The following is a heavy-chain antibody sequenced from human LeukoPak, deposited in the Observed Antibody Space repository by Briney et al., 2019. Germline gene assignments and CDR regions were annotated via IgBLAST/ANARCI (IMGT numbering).Heavy chain of an antibody. CDR3: ARDLVFDY. CDR2: IYHSGST. CDR1: GGSISSGGYS. Sequence: SETLSLTCAVSGGSISSGGYSWSWIRQPPGKGLEWIGYIYHSGSTYYNPSLKSRVTISVDRSKNQFSLKLSSVTAADTAVYYCARDLVFDYWGQGTLVTVSS. V-gene: IGHV4-30-2*01. J-gene: IGHJ4*02. D-gene: IGHD2-8*02.